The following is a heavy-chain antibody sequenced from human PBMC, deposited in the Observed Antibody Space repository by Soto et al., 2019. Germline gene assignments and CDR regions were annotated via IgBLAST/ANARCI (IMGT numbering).Heavy chain of an antibody. CDR3: ARSFSTWSRGYYFDY. J-gene: IGHJ4*02. D-gene: IGHD6-13*01. Sequence: SETLSLTCTVSGGSISSYYWTWIRQPPGKGLEWIGYIYYSGSTNYNPSLKSRVTISVDTSKNQFSLKLNSVTAADTAVYYCARSFSTWSRGYYFDYWGQGTLVTVSS. CDR1: GGSISSYY. V-gene: IGHV4-59*01. CDR2: IYYSGST.